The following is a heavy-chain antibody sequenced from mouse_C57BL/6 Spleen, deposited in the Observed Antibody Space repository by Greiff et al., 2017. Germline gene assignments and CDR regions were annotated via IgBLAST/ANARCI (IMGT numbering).Heavy chain of an antibody. D-gene: IGHD2-4*01. CDR2: IDPETGGT. CDR1: GYTFTDYE. J-gene: IGHJ3*01. CDR3: TRAGGLPCFAY. Sequence: VQLQQSGAELVRPGASVTLSCKASGYTFTDYEMHWVKQTPVHGLEWIGAIDPETGGTAYNQKFKGKAILTADKSSSTAYMELRSLASEDSDGYSCTRAGGLPCFAYWGQGTLVTVSA. V-gene: IGHV1-15*01.